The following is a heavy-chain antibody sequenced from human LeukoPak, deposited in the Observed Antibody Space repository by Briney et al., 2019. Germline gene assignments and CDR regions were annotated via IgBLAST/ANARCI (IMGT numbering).Heavy chain of an antibody. CDR1: GGSFSGYY. V-gene: IGHV4-34*01. CDR2: INHSGST. CDR3: ARRGIAVAGSRAKKNAFDI. Sequence: SETLSLTCAVYGGSFSGYYWSWIRQPPGKGLEWIGEINHSGSTNYNPSLKSRVTISVDTSKNQFSLKLSSVTAADTAVYYCARRGIAVAGSRAKKNAFDIWGQGTMVTVSS. J-gene: IGHJ3*02. D-gene: IGHD6-19*01.